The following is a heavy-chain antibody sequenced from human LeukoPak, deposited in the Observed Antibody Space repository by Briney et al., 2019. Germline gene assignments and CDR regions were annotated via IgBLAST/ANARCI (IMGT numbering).Heavy chain of an antibody. CDR3: ARLGVITMNAFDT. CDR2: INHSGST. D-gene: IGHD3-22*01. J-gene: IGHJ3*02. V-gene: IGHV4-34*01. Sequence: SETLSLTCAVYGGSFSGYYWSWIRQPPGKGLEWIGEINHSGSTNYNPSLKSRVTISVDTSKNQFSLKLSSVTAADTAVYYCARLGVITMNAFDTWGQGTMVTVSS. CDR1: GGSFSGYY.